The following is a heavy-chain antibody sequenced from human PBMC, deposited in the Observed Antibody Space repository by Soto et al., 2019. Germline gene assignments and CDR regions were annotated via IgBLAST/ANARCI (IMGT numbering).Heavy chain of an antibody. CDR2: ISPSGRTI. CDR3: ASDNVNAFDI. J-gene: IGHJ3*02. Sequence: LRLSCAASGFTFSTYTMTWVRQAPGKGLEWVSNISPSGRTINYADSVKGRFTISRDNAKTSLYLQVNSLRDEDTAIYYCASDNVNAFDIWGQGTMVTVSS. V-gene: IGHV3-48*02. CDR1: GFTFSTYT.